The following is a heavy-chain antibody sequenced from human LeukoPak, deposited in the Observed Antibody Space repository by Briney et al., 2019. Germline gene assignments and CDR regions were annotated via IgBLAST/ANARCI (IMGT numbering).Heavy chain of an antibody. CDR2: ISSDGRIK. Sequence: GGSLRLSCAASGFPFSSYNIHWVRQAPGKGLEWVTVISSDGRIKFYADSVKGRFTISRDNSKNTLSLQMNSLRAEDTAVYYCAKYFSGSFDYWGQGTLVTVSS. D-gene: IGHD2-15*01. J-gene: IGHJ4*02. V-gene: IGHV3-30*18. CDR3: AKYFSGSFDY. CDR1: GFPFSSYN.